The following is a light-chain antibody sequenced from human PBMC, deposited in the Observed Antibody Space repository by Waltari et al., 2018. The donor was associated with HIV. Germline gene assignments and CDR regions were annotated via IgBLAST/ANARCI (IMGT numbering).Light chain of an antibody. CDR1: QSVNSD. CDR2: GAS. Sequence: DIVMTQSPATLSVSLGERAILSCRASQSVNSDLAWYQQRPGQAPRLLIYGASTRATGIPARFRGSGSGTEFTLTISSLQSEDFAVYYCQQYDIWPPAETFGQGTKVEIK. CDR3: QQYDIWPPAET. J-gene: IGKJ1*01. V-gene: IGKV3-15*01.